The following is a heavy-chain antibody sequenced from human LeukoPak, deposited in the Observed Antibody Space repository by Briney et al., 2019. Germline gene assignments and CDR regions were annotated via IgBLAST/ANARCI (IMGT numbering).Heavy chain of an antibody. Sequence: GESLKISCKGSGYSFTSYWIGWVRPMPGKGLEWMGIIYPGDSDTRYSPSFQGQVTISADRSISTAYLQWSSLKASDTAMYYCARRTGPGGDDYDFWSGYSTYYYYYMDVWGKGTTVTVSS. J-gene: IGHJ6*03. CDR2: IYPGDSDT. CDR3: ARRTGPGGDDYDFWSGYSTYYYYYMDV. V-gene: IGHV5-51*01. CDR1: GYSFTSYW. D-gene: IGHD3-3*01.